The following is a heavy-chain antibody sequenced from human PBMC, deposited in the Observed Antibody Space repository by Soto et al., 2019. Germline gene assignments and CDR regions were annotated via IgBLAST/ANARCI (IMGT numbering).Heavy chain of an antibody. V-gene: IGHV1-69*02. CDR1: GGTLSNYI. Sequence: QVQLVQSGADVKKPGSSVTVSCKASGGTLSNYIINWVRQAPGQGLEWMGRIFPNLHIANYAQRFQGRVTITADNSTTTVYMEMSSLRSEDTAVYYCARGGMIVGMDSWGQGTLVTVSS. J-gene: IGHJ5*01. D-gene: IGHD1-26*01. CDR3: ARGGMIVGMDS. CDR2: IFPNLHIA.